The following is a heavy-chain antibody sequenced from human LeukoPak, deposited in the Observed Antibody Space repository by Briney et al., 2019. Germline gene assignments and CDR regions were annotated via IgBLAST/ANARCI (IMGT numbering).Heavy chain of an antibody. D-gene: IGHD3-10*01. CDR3: ARDLSGRYAFDI. J-gene: IGHJ3*02. CDR2: ISSSSSTI. Sequence: PGGSLRLSCAASGFTFSSYSRIWVGQAAGKGREWVSYISSSSSTIYYADSVKGRFTISRDNAKNSLYLKMNSLRDEDTAVYYCARDLSGRYAFDIWGQGTMVTVSS. V-gene: IGHV3-48*02. CDR1: GFTFSSYS.